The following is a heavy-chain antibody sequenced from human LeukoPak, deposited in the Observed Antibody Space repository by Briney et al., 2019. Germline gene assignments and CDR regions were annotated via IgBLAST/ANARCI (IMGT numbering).Heavy chain of an antibody. Sequence: GRSLRLSCAASGFTFSSYGMHWVRQAPGKGLEWVAVISDNGSNKYYADSVKGRFTSSRDNSKKTLYLQMHSLRPEDTAVYYCAKVQGFFGAAYDGFDIWGLGTMVTVSS. D-gene: IGHD3-3*01. CDR3: AKVQGFFGAAYDGFDI. V-gene: IGHV3-30*18. CDR1: GFTFSSYG. J-gene: IGHJ3*02. CDR2: ISDNGSNK.